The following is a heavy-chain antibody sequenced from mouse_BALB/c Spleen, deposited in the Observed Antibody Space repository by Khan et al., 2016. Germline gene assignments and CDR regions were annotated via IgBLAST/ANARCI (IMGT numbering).Heavy chain of an antibody. D-gene: IGHD1-1*01. Sequence: QFQLVQSGPELKKPGETVKISCKASGYTFTNYGINWVKQAPGKGLKWMGWINTNSGEPTYIEDFKGRFAFSLETSASTAYLQINNLKNEDTATCFCARRVLRFYFDYWGQGTTLTVSS. CDR2: INTNSGEP. CDR1: GYTFTNYG. V-gene: IGHV9-3*02. CDR3: ARRVLRFYFDY. J-gene: IGHJ2*01.